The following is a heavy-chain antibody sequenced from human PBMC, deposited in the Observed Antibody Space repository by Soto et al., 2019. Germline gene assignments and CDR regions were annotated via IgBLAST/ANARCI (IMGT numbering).Heavy chain of an antibody. V-gene: IGHV3-73*01. CDR3: TRRAYGSGSYYWFDP. Sequence: EVQLVESGGGLVQPGGSLKLSCAASGFTFSGSAMHWVRQASGKGLEWVGRIRSKANSYATAYAASVKGRFTISRDDSKNTAYLQMNSLKTEDTAVYYCTRRAYGSGSYYWFDPWGQGTLVTVSS. CDR2: IRSKANSYAT. D-gene: IGHD3-10*01. J-gene: IGHJ5*02. CDR1: GFTFSGSA.